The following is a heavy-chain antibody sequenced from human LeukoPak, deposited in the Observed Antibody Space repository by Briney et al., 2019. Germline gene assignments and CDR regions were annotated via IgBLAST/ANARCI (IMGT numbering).Heavy chain of an antibody. Sequence: SETLSLTCTVSGGSISSYYWGWIRQPPGKGLEWIGYIYYSGSTNYNPSLKSRVTISVDTSKNQFSLKLSSVTAADTAVYYCARVRGYCSGGSCINNWFDPWGQGTLVTVSS. D-gene: IGHD2-15*01. CDR1: GGSISSYY. J-gene: IGHJ5*02. CDR3: ARVRGYCSGGSCINNWFDP. CDR2: IYYSGST. V-gene: IGHV4-59*01.